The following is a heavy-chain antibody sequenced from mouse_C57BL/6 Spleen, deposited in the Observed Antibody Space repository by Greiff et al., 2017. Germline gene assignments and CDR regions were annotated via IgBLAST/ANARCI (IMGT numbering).Heavy chain of an antibody. CDR3: ARGFDGYLYAMGY. CDR2: ISRGSSTI. D-gene: IGHD2-3*01. J-gene: IGHJ4*01. CDR1: GFTFSDYG. V-gene: IGHV5-17*01. Sequence: EVQGVESGGGLVKPGGSLKLSCAASGFTFSDYGMHWVRQAPEKGLEWVAYISRGSSTIYYADTVKGRFPISRDNAKDTLFLQMTSLRSEDTAMYDCARGFDGYLYAMGYWGQGTSVTVS.